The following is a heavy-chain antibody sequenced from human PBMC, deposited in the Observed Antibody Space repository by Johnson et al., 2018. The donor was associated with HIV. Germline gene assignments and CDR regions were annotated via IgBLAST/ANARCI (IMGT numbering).Heavy chain of an antibody. CDR2: ISYDGSNK. V-gene: IGHV3-30-3*01. CDR3: ARVTHIQLWANDAFDI. D-gene: IGHD5-18*01. CDR1: GFTFSSYA. Sequence: QVQLVESGGGVVQPGRSLRLSCAASGFTFSSYAMHWVRQAPGKGLEWVAVISYDGSNKYYADSVKGRFTISRDNSKNTRYLQMNSLRAEDTAVYYCARVTHIQLWANDAFDIWGQGTMVTVSS. J-gene: IGHJ3*02.